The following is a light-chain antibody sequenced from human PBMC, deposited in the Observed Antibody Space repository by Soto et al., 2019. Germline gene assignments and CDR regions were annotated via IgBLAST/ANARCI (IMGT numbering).Light chain of an antibody. CDR3: QQANSFPWT. Sequence: DIQMTQSPSSVSASVGDRVTITCRASQGIGSWLAWYQQKPGKAPKLLIYTASSLQSGVPSRFSGRGSGTDFTLTISRLQPEDLATYYCQQANSFPWTFGQVTRVEIK. CDR1: QGIGSW. CDR2: TAS. V-gene: IGKV1-12*01. J-gene: IGKJ1*01.